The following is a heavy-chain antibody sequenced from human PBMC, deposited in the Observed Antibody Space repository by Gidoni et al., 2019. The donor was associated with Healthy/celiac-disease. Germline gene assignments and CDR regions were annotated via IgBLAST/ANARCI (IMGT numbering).Heavy chain of an antibody. CDR2: IKSKTDGGTT. Sequence: EVQLVESGGGLVKPGGSLRLSCAASGFTFSNAWRSWVRQAPGKGLEWVGRIKSKTDGGTTDYAAPVKGRFTISRDDSKNTLYLQMNSLKTEDTAVYYCTTVRAARYYFDYWGQGTLVTVSS. J-gene: IGHJ4*02. CDR1: GFTFSNAW. V-gene: IGHV3-15*01. D-gene: IGHD6-6*01. CDR3: TTVRAARYYFDY.